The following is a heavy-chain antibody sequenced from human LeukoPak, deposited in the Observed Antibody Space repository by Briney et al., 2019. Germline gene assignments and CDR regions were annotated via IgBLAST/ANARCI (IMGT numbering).Heavy chain of an antibody. V-gene: IGHV1-18*01. CDR1: GYTFSSYG. D-gene: IGHD5-12*01. CDR2: ISAYSGKP. J-gene: IGHJ4*02. Sequence: GASVKVSCKASGYTFSSYGITWVRQAPGQGLEWMGWISAYSGKPNYAQNLQGRVTMTTDTSTSTAYMELRSLRSDDTAVYYCARDVPVATTYNPYYFDYWGQGTLVTVSS. CDR3: ARDVPVATTYNPYYFDY.